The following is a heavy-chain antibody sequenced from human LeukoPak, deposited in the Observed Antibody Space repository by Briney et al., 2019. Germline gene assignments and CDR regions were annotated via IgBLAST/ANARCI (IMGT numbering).Heavy chain of an antibody. CDR2: IYPGDSDT. Sequence: GESLKISCKGSGYSFTSYWIGWVRQMPGKGLEWTGIIYPGDSDTRYSPSFQGQVTISADKSISTAYLQWSSLKASDTAMYYCATEAAAGTDAFDIWGQGTMVTVSS. CDR1: GYSFTSYW. D-gene: IGHD6-13*01. V-gene: IGHV5-51*01. J-gene: IGHJ3*02. CDR3: ATEAAAGTDAFDI.